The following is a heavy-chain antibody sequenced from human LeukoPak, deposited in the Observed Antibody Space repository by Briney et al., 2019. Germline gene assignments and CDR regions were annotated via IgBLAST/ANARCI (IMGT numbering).Heavy chain of an antibody. J-gene: IGHJ4*02. CDR2: ISYGGSNK. CDR1: GFTFSRYA. D-gene: IGHD3-16*01. CDR3: AKVGGSPHDY. V-gene: IGHV3-30*04. Sequence: GGSLRLSCAASGFTFSRYAMHWVRQAPGKGLEWLAFISYGGSNKYYADSVKGRFTISRGNSKNTLYLQMNSLRAEDTAVYYCAKVGGSPHDYWGQGTLVTVSS.